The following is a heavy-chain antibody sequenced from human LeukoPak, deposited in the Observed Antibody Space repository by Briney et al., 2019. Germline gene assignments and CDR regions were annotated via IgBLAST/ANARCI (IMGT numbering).Heavy chain of an antibody. V-gene: IGHV3-74*01. Sequence: GGSLRLSCAASGFTFSSYWMHRVRQAPGKGLVWVSRSNSDGSTTNYADSVKGRFTISIDNARNTLLLQMNSLRGEDTAVYYCARANLGAFDVWGQGTMVPVSS. J-gene: IGHJ3*01. D-gene: IGHD7-27*01. CDR3: ARANLGAFDV. CDR2: SNSDGSTT. CDR1: GFTFSSYW.